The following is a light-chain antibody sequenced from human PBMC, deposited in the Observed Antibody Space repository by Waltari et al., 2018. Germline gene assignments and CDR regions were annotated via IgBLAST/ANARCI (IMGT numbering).Light chain of an antibody. V-gene: IGKV1-8*01. CDR2: ASS. J-gene: IGKJ1*01. CDR3: QQYHTYPWT. CDR1: QGVSTY. Sequence: AIRMTQSPASLSASTGGRFTISCRASQGVSTYLAWYQQKPGKAPSLLIYASSTLESGVPSKFSGSGSGTDFTLTISCLQSEDFATYYCQQYHTYPWTFGQGTKVEI.